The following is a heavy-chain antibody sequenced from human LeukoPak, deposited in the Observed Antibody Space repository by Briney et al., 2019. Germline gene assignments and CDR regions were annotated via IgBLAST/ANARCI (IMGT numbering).Heavy chain of an antibody. CDR3: ARGSTACSSTSCPSSGYYFDY. V-gene: IGHV3-66*02. Sequence: AGGSLRLSCAASGFTFSNAWMSWVRQAPGKGLEWVSVIYSGSSTYYADSVKGRFTISRDNSKNTLYLQMSSLRAEDTAVYYCARGSTACSSTSCPSSGYYFDYWGQGTLVTVSS. CDR2: IYSGSST. D-gene: IGHD2-2*01. J-gene: IGHJ4*02. CDR1: GFTFSNAW.